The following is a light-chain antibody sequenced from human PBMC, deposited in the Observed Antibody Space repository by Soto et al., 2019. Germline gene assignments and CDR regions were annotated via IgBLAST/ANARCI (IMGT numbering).Light chain of an antibody. Sequence: DIQMTQSPSTLSASVGDRVTITCRASQSISSWLAWYQQKPGKAPKVLIYQASSLESGVLSRFSGSGSGTEFTLTISSLQPDDFATYYCQQYNNYVLTFGQGTKLEI. J-gene: IGKJ2*01. CDR2: QAS. V-gene: IGKV1-5*03. CDR3: QQYNNYVLT. CDR1: QSISSW.